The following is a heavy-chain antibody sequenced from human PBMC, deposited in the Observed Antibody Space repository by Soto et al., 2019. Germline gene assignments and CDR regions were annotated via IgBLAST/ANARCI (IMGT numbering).Heavy chain of an antibody. Sequence: EVQLVESGGGLVQPGGSLRLSCAASGFTFSSYHMNWVRQAPGKGLEWVSYISSRSSTIYYADSVKGRFTISRDNAKNSLYLQMNSLRAEDTALYYCARDERYSAVSGIDYWGQGTLVTVSS. V-gene: IGHV3-48*01. D-gene: IGHD6-19*01. CDR1: GFTFSSYH. J-gene: IGHJ4*02. CDR3: ARDERYSAVSGIDY. CDR2: ISSRSSTI.